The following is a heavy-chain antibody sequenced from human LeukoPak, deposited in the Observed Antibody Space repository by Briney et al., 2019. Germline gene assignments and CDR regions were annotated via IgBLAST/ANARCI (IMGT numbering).Heavy chain of an antibody. CDR3: AKDRSINIAVAGPFDY. D-gene: IGHD6-19*01. Sequence: GGSLRLSCAASGFSFDDYAMHWVRQAPGKGLEWVSGISWNSDTIGYADSVKGRFTISRDNAKNSLYLQMNSLRAEDTALYYCAKDRSINIAVAGPFDYWGQGTLVTVSS. V-gene: IGHV3-9*01. J-gene: IGHJ4*02. CDR2: ISWNSDTI. CDR1: GFSFDDYA.